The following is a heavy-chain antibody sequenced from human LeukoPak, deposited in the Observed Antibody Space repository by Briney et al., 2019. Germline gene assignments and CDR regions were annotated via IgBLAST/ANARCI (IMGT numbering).Heavy chain of an antibody. V-gene: IGHV3-53*01. CDR2: IYSGGST. CDR3: ARDPPLLRYFDWLLTPGG. CDR1: GFTVSSNY. J-gene: IGHJ4*02. D-gene: IGHD3-9*01. Sequence: GGSLRLSCAASGFTVSSNYMSWVRQAPGKGLEWVSVIYSGGSTYYADSVKGRFTISRDNAKNSLYLQMNSLRAEDTAVYYCARDPPLLRYFDWLLTPGGWGQGTLVTVSS.